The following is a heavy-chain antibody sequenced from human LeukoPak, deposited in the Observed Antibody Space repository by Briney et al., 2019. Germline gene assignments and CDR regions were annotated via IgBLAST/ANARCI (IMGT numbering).Heavy chain of an antibody. Sequence: GASVKVSCKVSGYILTELSMHWVRQAPGKGLEWMGGFDPEDGETIYAQKFQGRVTMTEDTSTDTAYMELSSLRSEDTAVYYCATGYSSGWYYFDYWGQGTLVTVSS. J-gene: IGHJ4*02. D-gene: IGHD6-19*01. CDR3: ATGYSSGWYYFDY. V-gene: IGHV1-24*01. CDR1: GYILTELS. CDR2: FDPEDGET.